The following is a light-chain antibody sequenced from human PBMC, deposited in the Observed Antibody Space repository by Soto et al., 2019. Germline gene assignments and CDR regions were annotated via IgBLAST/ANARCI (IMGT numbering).Light chain of an antibody. CDR1: QSISRY. CDR2: GAS. V-gene: IGKV3-20*01. Sequence: IMLTQSPGTLSLSPGERTTLSCSASQSISRYLAWYQQKAGQGPRLLIYGASSSATGTPDRFSGSGSGTDFTLTINRLEPEDFALYYCQQYGSSPPTFGQGTKVDI. J-gene: IGKJ1*01. CDR3: QQYGSSPPT.